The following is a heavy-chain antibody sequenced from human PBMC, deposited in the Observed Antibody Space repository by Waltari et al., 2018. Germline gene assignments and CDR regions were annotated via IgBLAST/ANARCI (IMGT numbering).Heavy chain of an antibody. CDR2: IYPGDSDT. Sequence: VQLVQSGAEVKKPGASVKVSCKASGYTFTSYGISWVRKMPGKGLEWMGIIYPGDSDTRYSPSFQGQVTISADKSISTAYLQWSSLKASDTAMYYCARAIGSGWTTDAFDIWGQGTMVTVSS. V-gene: IGHV5-51*01. CDR1: GYTFTSYG. J-gene: IGHJ3*02. D-gene: IGHD6-19*01. CDR3: ARAIGSGWTTDAFDI.